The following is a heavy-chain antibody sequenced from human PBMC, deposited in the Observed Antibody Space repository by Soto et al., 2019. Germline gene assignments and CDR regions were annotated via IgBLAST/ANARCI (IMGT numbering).Heavy chain of an antibody. Sequence: QVQLVQSGAEVKKPGSSVKVSCKASGGTFSSYAISWVRQAPGQGLEWMGGIIPIFGTANYAQKFQGRVTITADESASTAYMELSSLRSEDTSVYYCARHGYDYGGRGAFDIWGQGTMVTVSS. CDR1: GGTFSSYA. CDR3: ARHGYDYGGRGAFDI. J-gene: IGHJ3*02. V-gene: IGHV1-69*12. CDR2: IIPIFGTA. D-gene: IGHD4-17*01.